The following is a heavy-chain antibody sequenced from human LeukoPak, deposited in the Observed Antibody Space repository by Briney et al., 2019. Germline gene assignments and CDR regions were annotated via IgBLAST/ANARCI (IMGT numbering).Heavy chain of an antibody. CDR1: GYTFTSYY. D-gene: IGHD3-3*01. V-gene: IGHV1-46*01. Sequence: ASVKVSCKASGYTFTSYYMHWVRQAPGQGLEWMGWMNPNSGNTGYAQKFQGRVTMTRDTSTSTVYMELSSLRSEDTAVYYCAREYYDFWSGYYPIKVYYYGMDVWGQGTTVTVSS. CDR3: AREYYDFWSGYYPIKVYYYGMDV. CDR2: MNPNSGNT. J-gene: IGHJ6*02.